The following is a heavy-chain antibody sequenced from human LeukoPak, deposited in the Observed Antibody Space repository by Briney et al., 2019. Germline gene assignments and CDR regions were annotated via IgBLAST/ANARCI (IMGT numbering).Heavy chain of an antibody. V-gene: IGHV1-8*03. Sequence: AVKVSCKASGYTFTSYDINWVRQATGQGLEWMRWMNPDSGNTGYAQKFQGRVTITRNISISTAYMELISLRSEDTAVYYCARSVARGQFDPWGQGTLVTVSS. J-gene: IGHJ5*02. CDR2: MNPDSGNT. CDR1: GYTFTSYD. D-gene: IGHD2-21*01. CDR3: ARSVARGQFDP.